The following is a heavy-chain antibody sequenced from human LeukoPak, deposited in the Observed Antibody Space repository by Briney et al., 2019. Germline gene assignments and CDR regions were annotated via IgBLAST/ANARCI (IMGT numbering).Heavy chain of an antibody. D-gene: IGHD1-1*01. CDR1: GGSMTTYA. J-gene: IGHJ5*02. CDR2: FYSSGTN. Sequence: SETLSLTCAVSGGSMTTYAWSWIRKSAGQGLEWIGRFYSSGTNYYNPSLKSRVSMSLDTFKKEVSLEMRSVTAADTAVYYCARDGPGYFDTWGQGILVTVSS. CDR3: ARDGPGYFDT. V-gene: IGHV4-4*07.